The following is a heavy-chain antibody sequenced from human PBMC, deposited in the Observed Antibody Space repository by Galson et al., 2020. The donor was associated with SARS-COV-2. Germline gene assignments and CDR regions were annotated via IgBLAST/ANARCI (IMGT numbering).Heavy chain of an antibody. CDR1: GGTFSNSD. D-gene: IGHD1-1*01. V-gene: IGHV1-69*13. J-gene: IGHJ4*02. CDR3: VRGEVQTLDY. CDR2: FIHVFHTA. Sequence: SVKVSCKASGGTFSNSDVNWVRQAPGQGLEWLGGFIHVFHTATYAQKFQGRVKITADEPTTTAYMELTSLRSDDTAVYFCVRGEVQTLDYWGQGTLVTVSS.